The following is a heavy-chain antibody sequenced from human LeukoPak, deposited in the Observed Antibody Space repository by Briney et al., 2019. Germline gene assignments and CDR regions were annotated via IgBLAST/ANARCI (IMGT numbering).Heavy chain of an antibody. V-gene: IGHV4-59*01. CDR3: ARARYNWKVPYFDY. Sequence: PSETLSLTCTVSGGSISSYYWSWIRQPPGKGLEWIGYIYYSGSTNYNPSLKSRVTISVDTSMNQFSLKLSSVTAADTAVYYCARARYNWKVPYFDYWGQGTLVTVSS. D-gene: IGHD1-20*01. CDR1: GGSISSYY. CDR2: IYYSGST. J-gene: IGHJ4*02.